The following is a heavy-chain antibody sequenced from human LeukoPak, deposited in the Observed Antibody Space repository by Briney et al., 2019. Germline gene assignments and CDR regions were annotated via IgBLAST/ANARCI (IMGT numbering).Heavy chain of an antibody. V-gene: IGHV4-34*01. D-gene: IGHD5-18*01. J-gene: IGHJ4*02. CDR3: ARGYSYGFYFDY. CDR2: INHSGST. Sequence: PSETLSLTCAVYGGSSSGYYWSWIRQPPGKGLEWIGEINHSGSTNYNPSLKSRVTISVDTSKNQFSLKLSSVTAADTAVYYCARGYSYGFYFDYWGQGTLVTVSS. CDR1: GGSSSGYY.